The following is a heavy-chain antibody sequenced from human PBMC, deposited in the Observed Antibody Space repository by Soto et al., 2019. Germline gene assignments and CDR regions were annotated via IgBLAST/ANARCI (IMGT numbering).Heavy chain of an antibody. V-gene: IGHV3-53*04. D-gene: IGHD3-10*01. CDR2: IYSGGTT. J-gene: IGHJ4*02. CDR1: GFTVRSDY. CDR3: ARDLEFRGVIGH. Sequence: GGSLRLSCEASGFTVRSDYMSWVRQAPGKGLECVSVIYSGGTTYYADSVKGRFTISRHNSEDTLFLQMDSLRVEDTAVYYCARDLEFRGVIGHWGQGTLVTVSS.